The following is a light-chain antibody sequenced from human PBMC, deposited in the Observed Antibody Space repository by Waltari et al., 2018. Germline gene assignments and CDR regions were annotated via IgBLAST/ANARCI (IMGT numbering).Light chain of an antibody. Sequence: EIVLTQSPGTLSLSPGERATLSCRASQSVSRTLAWYQQKPGQAPKLLIYGASIRATGIPDRFTGSGSGTDFSLTISSLDPEDFAIYCCQHYVRLPATFGQGTKVEIK. CDR3: QHYVRLPAT. V-gene: IGKV3-20*01. J-gene: IGKJ1*01. CDR2: GAS. CDR1: QSVSRT.